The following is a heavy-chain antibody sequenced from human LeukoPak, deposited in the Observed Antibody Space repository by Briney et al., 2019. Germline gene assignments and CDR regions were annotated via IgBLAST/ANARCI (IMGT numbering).Heavy chain of an antibody. Sequence: ASVKVSCKASGYTFTDYYMHWVRQAPGQGLEWMGWINPTTGGTNYAQKFQGRVTMTRATSISTGYMEVSSLRSDDTAVYYCARDNKFTYVQGTLDFWGQGTLVTVFS. CDR3: ARDNKFTYVQGTLDF. D-gene: IGHD1/OR15-1a*01. J-gene: IGHJ4*02. V-gene: IGHV1-2*02. CDR2: INPTTGGT. CDR1: GYTFTDYY.